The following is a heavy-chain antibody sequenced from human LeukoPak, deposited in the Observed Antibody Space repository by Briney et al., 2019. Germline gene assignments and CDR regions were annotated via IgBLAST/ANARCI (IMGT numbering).Heavy chain of an antibody. V-gene: IGHV3-30*02. CDR2: IRYDGSNK. CDR1: GFTFSSYG. Sequence: GGSLRLSCAASGFTFSSYGMHWVRQAPGKGLEWVAFIRYDGSNKYYADSVKGRFTISRDNAKNSLYLQMNSLRAEDTAVYYCAGDSLVVIDIHYYYYYMDVWGKGTTVTVSS. D-gene: IGHD2-21*01. J-gene: IGHJ6*03. CDR3: AGDSLVVIDIHYYYYYMDV.